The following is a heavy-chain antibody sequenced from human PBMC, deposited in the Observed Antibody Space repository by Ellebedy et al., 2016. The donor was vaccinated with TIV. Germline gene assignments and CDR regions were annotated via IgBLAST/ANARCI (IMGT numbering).Heavy chain of an antibody. CDR2: ISSGGSTM. CDR3: ARDRTGVLDI. V-gene: IGHV3-11*04. D-gene: IGHD3-10*01. J-gene: IGHJ3*02. Sequence: PGGSLRLSCAASGFTFRDYYMSWIRQAPGKGLEWVSYISSGGSTMKYADSAKGRFTISRDNAENSLYLQMNSLRADDTAVYYCARDRTGVLDIWGQGTMVTVSS. CDR1: GFTFRDYY.